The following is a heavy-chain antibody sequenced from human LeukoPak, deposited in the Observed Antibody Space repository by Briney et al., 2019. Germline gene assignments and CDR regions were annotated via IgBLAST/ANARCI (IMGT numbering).Heavy chain of an antibody. CDR3: ARDDSDCSSTSCYPGNNWFDP. CDR1: GGSISSSSYY. CDR2: IYYSGST. D-gene: IGHD2-2*01. J-gene: IGHJ5*02. V-gene: IGHV4-61*01. Sequence: SETLSLTCTVSGGSISSSSYYWGWIRQPPGKGLEWIGYIYYSGSTNYNPSLKSRVTISVDTSKNQFSLKLSSVTAADTAVYYCARDDSDCSSTSCYPGNNWFDPWGQGTLVTVSS.